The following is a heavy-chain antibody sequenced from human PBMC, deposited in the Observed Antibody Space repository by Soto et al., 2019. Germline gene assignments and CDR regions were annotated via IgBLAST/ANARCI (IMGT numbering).Heavy chain of an antibody. CDR3: ARDGDCSGGSCYSDLNWFDP. D-gene: IGHD2-15*01. J-gene: IGHJ5*02. V-gene: IGHV1-69*12. Sequence: QVQLVQSGAEVKKPGSSVKVSCKASGGTFSSYAISWVRQAPGQGLEWMGGINPIFGTANYAQKFQGRVTITADESTSTAYMELSSLRSEDTAVYYCARDGDCSGGSCYSDLNWFDPWGQGTLVTVSS. CDR1: GGTFSSYA. CDR2: INPIFGTA.